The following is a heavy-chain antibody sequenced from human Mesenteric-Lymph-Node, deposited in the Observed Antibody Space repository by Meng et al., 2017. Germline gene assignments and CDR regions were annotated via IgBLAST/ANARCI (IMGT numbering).Heavy chain of an antibody. V-gene: IGHV3-30*04. D-gene: IGHD6-13*01. CDR1: GFIFSTYA. CDR2: ISYDGTNE. Sequence: GESLKISCTASGFIFSTYAMHWVRQAPGKGLEWVALISYDGTNEHYADSVKGQFTISRDNSKNTLYLQMNSLRTEDTALYYCARELGRNSWSFDYWGQGTLVTVSS. J-gene: IGHJ4*02. CDR3: ARELGRNSWSFDY.